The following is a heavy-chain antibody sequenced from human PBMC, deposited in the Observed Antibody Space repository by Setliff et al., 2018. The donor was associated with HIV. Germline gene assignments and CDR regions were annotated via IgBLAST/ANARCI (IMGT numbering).Heavy chain of an antibody. J-gene: IGHJ4*02. CDR3: GIDSGIYSRSPIDY. D-gene: IGHD6-6*01. CDR1: GGTFSSYA. V-gene: IGHV1-69*06. CDR2: IIPIFGTA. Sequence: SVKVSCKASGGTFSSYAISWVRQAPGQGLEWMGGIIPIFGTANYAHKFQGRVTITADKSTSTAYMGLSSLRSEDTALYYCGIDSGIYSRSPIDYWGQGTLVTVSS.